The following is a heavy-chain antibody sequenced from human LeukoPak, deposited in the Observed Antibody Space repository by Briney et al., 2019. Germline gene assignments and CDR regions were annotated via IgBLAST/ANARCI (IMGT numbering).Heavy chain of an antibody. CDR1: GFTFDEYT. J-gene: IGHJ3*02. V-gene: IGHV3-43*01. CDR3: AKNMPLWFGELLGAFDI. D-gene: IGHD3-10*01. CDR2: ISWDGGST. Sequence: GGSLRLSCAASGFTFDEYTMHWVRQAPGKGLEWVSLISWDGGSTDYADSVKGRFTISRDNSKNSLYLQMNSLRTEDTALYYCAKNMPLWFGELLGAFDIWGQGIMVTVS.